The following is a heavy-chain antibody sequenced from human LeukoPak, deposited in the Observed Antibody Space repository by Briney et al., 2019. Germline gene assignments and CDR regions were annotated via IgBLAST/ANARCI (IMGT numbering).Heavy chain of an antibody. Sequence: SETLSLTCTVSGGSISSYYWSWIRQPPGKGLEWIGYIYYSGSTNYNPSLKSRVTISRDTSKNQFSLRLSSVTAADTAVYYCARDADLGSEVWGPGTLVTVSS. CDR2: IYYSGST. D-gene: IGHD3-10*01. J-gene: IGHJ4*02. CDR3: ARDADLGSEV. CDR1: GGSISSYY. V-gene: IGHV4-59*12.